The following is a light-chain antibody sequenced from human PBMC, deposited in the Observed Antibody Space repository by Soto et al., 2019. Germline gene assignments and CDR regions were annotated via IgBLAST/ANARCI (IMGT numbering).Light chain of an antibody. CDR1: QSVTNSE. V-gene: IGKV3-20*01. CDR2: AAS. Sequence: EIVLTQSPGTLSLSPGERVTLSCKVSQSVTNSELAWYQQKPGQAPRLLIYAASSRATGSPDRFSGGGSGTDFTLTISRLEPEDFAVYYCQQYGYSPITFGQGTRLEIK. J-gene: IGKJ5*01. CDR3: QQYGYSPIT.